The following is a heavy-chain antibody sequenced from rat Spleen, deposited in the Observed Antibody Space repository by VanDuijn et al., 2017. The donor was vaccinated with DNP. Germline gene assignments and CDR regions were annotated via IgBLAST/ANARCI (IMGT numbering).Heavy chain of an antibody. D-gene: IGHD1-7*01. Sequence: EVQLQESGSGLVKPSQSLSLTCSVTGYSITSNYWGWIRKFPGDKMEYIGHISYSGGTNYNPSFKSRISITSDTSKNHFFLHLNSVTTEDTATYYCARWTRYFDYWGQGVMVTVSS. V-gene: IGHV3-1*01. J-gene: IGHJ2*01. CDR1: GYSITSNY. CDR3: ARWTRYFDY. CDR2: ISYSGGT.